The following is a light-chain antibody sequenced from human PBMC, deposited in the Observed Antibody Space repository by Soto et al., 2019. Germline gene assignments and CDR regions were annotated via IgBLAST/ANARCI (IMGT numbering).Light chain of an antibody. CDR3: QQYSKWPT. V-gene: IGKV3-15*01. J-gene: IGKJ5*01. Sequence: EIVMTQSPATLSVSPGERATLCCRASESVSGNLAWYQQKPGQAPRLLIYDTASRATAIPARFSGSGSGTEFTLTISSLQSEDFAVYYCQQYSKWPTFGQGTRLEIK. CDR2: DTA. CDR1: ESVSGN.